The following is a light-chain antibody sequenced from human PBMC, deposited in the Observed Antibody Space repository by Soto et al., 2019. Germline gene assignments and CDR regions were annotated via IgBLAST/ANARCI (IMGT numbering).Light chain of an antibody. Sequence: DIQMTQSPSSLSASVGDRVTITCRASQSISSYLNWYQQKPGKAPKLLIYAASSLQSGVPSRFSGSGSGTNFTLIISILQPEDLATYYCQQSYSTHRTFGQGTKVHIK. V-gene: IGKV1-39*01. J-gene: IGKJ1*01. CDR3: QQSYSTHRT. CDR2: AAS. CDR1: QSISSY.